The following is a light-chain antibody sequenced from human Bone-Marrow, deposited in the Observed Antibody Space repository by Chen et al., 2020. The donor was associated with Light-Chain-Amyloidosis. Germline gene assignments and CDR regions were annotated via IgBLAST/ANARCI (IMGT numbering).Light chain of an antibody. J-gene: IGLJ3*02. CDR2: EDD. CDR3: QSYQGSSQGV. CDR1: SGSIATNY. V-gene: IGLV6-57*01. Sequence: NFMLTQPHSVSESPGKTVIISCTRSSGSIATNYVQWYQQRPGSSPTTVIYEDDQRPSGVPVRFSRSTDSASNSASLTISGLKTEDEADYYCQSYQGSSQGVFGGRTKLTVL.